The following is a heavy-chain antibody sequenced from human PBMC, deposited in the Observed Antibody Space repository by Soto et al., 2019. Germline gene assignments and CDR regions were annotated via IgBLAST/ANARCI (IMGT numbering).Heavy chain of an antibody. D-gene: IGHD4-17*01. V-gene: IGHV4-31*03. CDR2: IYYSGST. J-gene: IGHJ4*02. CDR3: ARVTGGDYYYYFDY. Sequence: SETLSLTCTVSGGSISSGGYYWSWIRQHPGKGLEWIGYIYYSGSTYYNPSLKSRVTISVDTSKNQFSLKLSSVTAADTAVYYCARVTGGDYYYYFDYWGQGTLVTVSA. CDR1: GGSISSGGYY.